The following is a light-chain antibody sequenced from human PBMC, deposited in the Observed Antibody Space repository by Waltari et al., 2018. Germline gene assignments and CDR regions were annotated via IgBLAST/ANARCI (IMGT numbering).Light chain of an antibody. CDR1: KGAVTSGYC. CDR2: RTS. J-gene: IGLJ3*02. Sequence: QTVVTQEPSLTVSPGGTVTLTCASSKGAVTSGYCPSWFQQKPGQPPRALHYRTSKKHSWTPARSSGYSLGGEAVRIPSGLHAEDEADYYCLFYYGGAWVFGGGTKLAFL. V-gene: IGLV7-43*01. CDR3: LFYYGGAWV.